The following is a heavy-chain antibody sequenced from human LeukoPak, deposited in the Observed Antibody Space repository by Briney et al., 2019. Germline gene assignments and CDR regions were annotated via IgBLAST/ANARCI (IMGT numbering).Heavy chain of an antibody. V-gene: IGHV3-21*01. D-gene: IGHD2-15*01. Sequence: PGGSLRLSCAASGFTFSSYSMNWVRQAPGKGLEWVSSISSSSSYIYYADSVKGRFTISRDNAKNSLYLQMNSLRAEDTAVYYCARAGGGLPYYGMDVWGQGTTVTVSS. CDR3: ARAGGGLPYYGMDV. J-gene: IGHJ6*02. CDR1: GFTFSSYS. CDR2: ISSSSSYI.